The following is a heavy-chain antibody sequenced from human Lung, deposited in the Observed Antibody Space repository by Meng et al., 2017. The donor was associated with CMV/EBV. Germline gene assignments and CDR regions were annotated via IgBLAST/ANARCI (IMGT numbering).Heavy chain of an antibody. Sequence: VQLREPGPALVKPSETLSLTCAVSGDSITNHNWWAWVHQPPGKGLEWIGEIPHRGSSAYNPSLKSRVSMSIDKSKNQFSLKLTSVTAADTAVYHCLRRSGGSVWGQGTLVTVSS. CDR1: GDSITNHNW. D-gene: IGHD3-10*01. V-gene: IGHV4-4*02. CDR3: LRRSGGSV. CDR2: IPHRGSS. J-gene: IGHJ1*01.